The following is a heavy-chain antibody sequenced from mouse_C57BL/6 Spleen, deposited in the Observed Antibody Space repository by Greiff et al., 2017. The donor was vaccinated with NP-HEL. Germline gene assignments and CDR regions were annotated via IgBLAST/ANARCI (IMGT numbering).Heavy chain of an antibody. CDR3: ARDDYYGSSYWYVDV. CDR2: INPGSGGT. J-gene: IGHJ1*03. CDR1: GYAFTNYL. D-gene: IGHD1-1*01. Sequence: LQESGAELVRPGTSVKVSCKASGYAFTNYLIEWVKQRPGQGLEWIGVINPGSGGTNYNEKFKGKATLTADKSSSTAYMQLSSLTSEDSAVYFCARDDYYGSSYWYVDVWGTGTTVTVSS. V-gene: IGHV1-54*01.